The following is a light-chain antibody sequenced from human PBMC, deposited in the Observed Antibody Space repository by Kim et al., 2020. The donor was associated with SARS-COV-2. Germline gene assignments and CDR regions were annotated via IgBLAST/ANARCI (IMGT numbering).Light chain of an antibody. CDR2: GRD. Sequence: SSELTQDPAVSVALGQTVRITCQGNSLRNFYASWYQQKPGQAPVLIIYGRDNRPSGIPDRFSGSSSGNTASLTIPGAQAEDEADYYCNARAGHVFVTGPK. V-gene: IGLV3-19*01. CDR3: NARAGHV. CDR1: SLRNFY. J-gene: IGLJ1*01.